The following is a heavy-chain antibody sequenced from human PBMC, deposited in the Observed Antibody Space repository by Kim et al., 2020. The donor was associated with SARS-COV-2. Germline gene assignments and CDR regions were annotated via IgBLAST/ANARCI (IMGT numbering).Heavy chain of an antibody. CDR1: GGSFSGYF. CDR3: ARGRAGVVPSPILGIGPHYDYYAIDV. CDR2: INYYHSGST. V-gene: IGHV4-34*01. J-gene: IGHJ6*02. D-gene: IGHD2-2*02. Sequence: SETLSLTCAVFGGSFSGYFWSWIRQPPGKGLEWIGEINYYHSGSTKYNASLKSRVTISVDTSKNQFSLKLSSVTAADTALYYCARGRAGVVPSPILGIGPHYDYYAIDVWGQGTTVTVSS.